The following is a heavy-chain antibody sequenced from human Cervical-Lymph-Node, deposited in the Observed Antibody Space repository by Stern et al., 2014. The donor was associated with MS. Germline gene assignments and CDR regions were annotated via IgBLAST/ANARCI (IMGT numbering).Heavy chain of an antibody. D-gene: IGHD2-15*01. CDR1: G. CDR3: ARGLLGSENAFDI. J-gene: IGHJ3*02. Sequence: GISWLRQAPGQGPEWMGWIRAYNVNTNYAQKLQVIVTMTTDTSASTDYMELRSQRSDDTDVDYCARGLLGSENAFDIWGQGTMVTVSS. CDR2: IRAYNVNT. V-gene: IGHV1-18*01.